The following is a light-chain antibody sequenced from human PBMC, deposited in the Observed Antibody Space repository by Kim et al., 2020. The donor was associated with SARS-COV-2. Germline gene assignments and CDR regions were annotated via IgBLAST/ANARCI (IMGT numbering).Light chain of an antibody. CDR3: QQTHTAPWT. Sequence: AGVGDRVTISCRARQTICMSLNGDPQKPGEAPQLLIYTASSLQSGVPSRFSGSGAGTEFTVTISSLQPEDFATYYCQQTHTAPWTFGQGTKVDIK. J-gene: IGKJ1*01. V-gene: IGKV1-39*01. CDR1: QTICMS. CDR2: TAS.